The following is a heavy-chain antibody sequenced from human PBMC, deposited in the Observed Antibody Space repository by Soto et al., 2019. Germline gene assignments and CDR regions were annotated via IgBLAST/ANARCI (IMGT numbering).Heavy chain of an antibody. CDR3: VRSGTSSGRFSDY. CDR1: GYRFTTYW. Sequence: GESLKISCKVSGYRFTTYWIAWVRQMPGKGLEWMGIIHPGDSDTRYSPSFQGQVTVSADKSITTAYLQWSSLKAADTAMYYCVRSGTSSGRFSDYWGQGTLVTVSS. CDR2: IHPGDSDT. V-gene: IGHV5-51*01. D-gene: IGHD2-15*01. J-gene: IGHJ4*02.